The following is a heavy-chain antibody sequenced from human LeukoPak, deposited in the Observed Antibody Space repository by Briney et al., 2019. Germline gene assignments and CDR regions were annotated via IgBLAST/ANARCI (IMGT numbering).Heavy chain of an antibody. D-gene: IGHD2-21*01. CDR3: ARDPGLFGDNGPGYYYYYMDV. Sequence: ASVKVSCKASPCTYTSYYMHWVRQAPGQGLEWMGIINPSGGSTSYAQKFQGRVTMTRDTSTSTVYMELSSLRFEDTAVYYCARDPGLFGDNGPGYYYYYMDVWGKGTTVTVS. J-gene: IGHJ6*03. V-gene: IGHV1-46*01. CDR1: PCTYTSYY. CDR2: INPSGGST.